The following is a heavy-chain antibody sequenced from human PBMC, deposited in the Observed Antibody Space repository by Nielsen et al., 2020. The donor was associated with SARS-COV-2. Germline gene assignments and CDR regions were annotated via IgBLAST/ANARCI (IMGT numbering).Heavy chain of an antibody. J-gene: IGHJ6*03. Sequence: GESLKISCAASGFTFSNFAMHWVRQAPGKGLEWVAVISYDGSNKYYADSVKGRFTISRDNSKNTLYLQMNSLRAEDTAVYYCAKDPKAYYYMDVWGKGTTVTVSS. CDR2: ISYDGSNK. CDR3: AKDPKAYYYMDV. CDR1: GFTFSNFA. V-gene: IGHV3-30*04.